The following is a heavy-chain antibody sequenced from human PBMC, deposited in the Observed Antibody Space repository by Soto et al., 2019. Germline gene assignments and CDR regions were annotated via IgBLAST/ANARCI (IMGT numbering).Heavy chain of an antibody. CDR2: ISSSGSTI. J-gene: IGHJ4*02. V-gene: IGHV3-48*03. Sequence: PGGSLRLSCAASGFTFSSYEMNWVRQAPGKGLEWVSYISSSGSTIYYADSVKGRFTISRDNAKNSLYLQMNSLRAEDTAVYYCARDTAMVPLDYWGQGTLVTVSS. CDR3: ARDTAMVPLDY. CDR1: GFTFSSYE. D-gene: IGHD5-18*01.